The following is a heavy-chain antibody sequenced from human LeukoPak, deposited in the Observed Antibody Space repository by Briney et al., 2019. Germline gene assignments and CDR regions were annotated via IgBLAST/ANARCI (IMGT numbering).Heavy chain of an antibody. V-gene: IGHV3-13*01. CDR2: IGVPGDT. CDR1: GFTFSNHD. Sequence: GGSLRLSCAASGFTFSNHDMHWVRQATGKGLEWVSGIGVPGDTFFPDSVKGRFTISRENAKNSLYLQMHSLRAGDTAVYYCARSPAARTIELDYWGQGTLVTVSS. J-gene: IGHJ4*02. D-gene: IGHD6-13*01. CDR3: ARSPAARTIELDY.